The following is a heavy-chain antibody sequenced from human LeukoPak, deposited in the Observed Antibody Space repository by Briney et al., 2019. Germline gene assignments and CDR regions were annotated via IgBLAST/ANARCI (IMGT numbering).Heavy chain of an antibody. J-gene: IGHJ4*02. D-gene: IGHD3-16*01. CDR3: GRAFPPLRTSSAGDM. V-gene: IGHV3-21*01. CDR1: GFTFSDYD. Sequence: GGSLRLSCSASGFTFSDYDMNWVRQAPGKGLEWVSSISYLSSHVYYGDSVKGRFSISRDNAKNSLYLQMNSLGAEDTAIYYCGRAFPPLRTSSAGDMWGQGILVTVSS. CDR2: ISYLSSHV.